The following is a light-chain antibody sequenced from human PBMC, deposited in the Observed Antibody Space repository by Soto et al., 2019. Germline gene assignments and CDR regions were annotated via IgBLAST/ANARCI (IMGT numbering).Light chain of an antibody. CDR1: SSDVGGYNF. V-gene: IGLV2-14*03. CDR2: DVS. Sequence: QSALTQPASVSRSPGQSITISCTGTSSDVGGYNFVSWYQQHPGKAPKLMIYDVSNRPSGVSDRFSGSKSGNTASLTIFGLQAEDEADYYCSSYATSILEVFGTGTKVTVL. J-gene: IGLJ1*01. CDR3: SSYATSILEV.